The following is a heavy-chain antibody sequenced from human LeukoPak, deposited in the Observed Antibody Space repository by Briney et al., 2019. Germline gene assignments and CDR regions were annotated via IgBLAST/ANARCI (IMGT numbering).Heavy chain of an antibody. Sequence: SETLSLTCTVSGGSISTYYWSWVRQPPGKGLEWIGYIYYSGSTNYNPSLKSRVTISVDTSKNQFSLKLSSVTAADTAVYYCARCDGLGGNGYYYYYYMDVWGKGTTVTVSS. CDR2: IYYSGST. D-gene: IGHD2-15*01. V-gene: IGHV4-59*08. J-gene: IGHJ6*03. CDR3: ARCDGLGGNGYYYYYYMDV. CDR1: GGSISTYY.